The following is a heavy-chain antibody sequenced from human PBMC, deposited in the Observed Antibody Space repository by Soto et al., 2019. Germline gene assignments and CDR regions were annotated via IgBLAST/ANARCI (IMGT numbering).Heavy chain of an antibody. Sequence: QVQLQESGPGLVKPSGTLSLNCTVSGGSISNFFWNWIRQPPGKGLEWIGYIYYSGSANYSPSLKCRANISEDTAENKLSVKLRAVTAADTAVYYCVRGEYCSGGSCYGEYNWFDLWGQGTLVTVSS. J-gene: IGHJ5*02. D-gene: IGHD2-15*01. V-gene: IGHV4-59*01. CDR3: VRGEYCSGGSCYGEYNWFDL. CDR2: IYYSGSA. CDR1: GGSISNFF.